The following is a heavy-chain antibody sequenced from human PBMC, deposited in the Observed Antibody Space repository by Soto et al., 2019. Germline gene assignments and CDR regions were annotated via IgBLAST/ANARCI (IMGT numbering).Heavy chain of an antibody. D-gene: IGHD6-13*01. CDR1: GGSISSSSYY. J-gene: IGHJ3*02. V-gene: IGHV4-39*01. CDR2: IYYSGST. Sequence: KTSETLSLTCTVSGGSISSSSYYWGWIRQPPGKGLEWIGSIYYSGSTYYNPSLKSRVTISVDTSKNQFSLKLSSVTAADTAVYYCARPRGSSSWRDAFDIWGQGTMVTVSS. CDR3: ARPRGSSSWRDAFDI.